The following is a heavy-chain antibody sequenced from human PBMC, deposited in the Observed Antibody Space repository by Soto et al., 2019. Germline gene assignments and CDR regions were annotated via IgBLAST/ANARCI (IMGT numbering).Heavy chain of an antibody. CDR2: IYYSGST. CDR1: GGSISSSSYY. V-gene: IGHV4-39*01. CDR3: ARQPKYFFRSYKLASPSKFDY. J-gene: IGHJ4*02. D-gene: IGHD2-2*01. Sequence: SETLSLTCTVSGGSISSSSYYWGWIRQPPGKGLEWIGSIYYSGSTYYNPSLKSRVTISVDTSKNQFSLKLSSVTAADTAVYYCARQPKYFFRSYKLASPSKFDYWGQGTLVTVSS.